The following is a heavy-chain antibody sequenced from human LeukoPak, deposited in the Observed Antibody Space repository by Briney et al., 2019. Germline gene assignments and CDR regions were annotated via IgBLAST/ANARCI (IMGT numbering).Heavy chain of an antibody. CDR2: IRYDGSNK. D-gene: IGHD2-2*01. CDR3: AKRGHHLVVPGGYYYYYYMDV. J-gene: IGHJ6*03. CDR1: GFTFSSYG. V-gene: IGHV3-30*02. Sequence: GGSLRLSCAASGFTFSSYGMHWVRQAPGKGLEWVAFIRYDGSNKYCADSVKGRFTISRDNSKNTLYLQMNSLRAEDTAVYYCAKRGHHLVVPGGYYYYYYMDVWGKGTTVTVSS.